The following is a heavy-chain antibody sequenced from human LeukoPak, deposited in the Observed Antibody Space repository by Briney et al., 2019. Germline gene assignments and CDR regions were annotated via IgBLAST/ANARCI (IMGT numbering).Heavy chain of an antibody. V-gene: IGHV4-59*11. Sequence: SETLSLTCTVSGGSISSHYWSWIRQPPGQGLEWIGYIYYSGSTNYNPSLKSRATISVDTSKNQFSLKLSSVTAADTAVYYCARDGQQLVLGYWGQGTLVTVSS. J-gene: IGHJ4*02. CDR3: ARDGQQLVLGY. CDR2: IYYSGST. CDR1: GGSISSHY. D-gene: IGHD6-13*01.